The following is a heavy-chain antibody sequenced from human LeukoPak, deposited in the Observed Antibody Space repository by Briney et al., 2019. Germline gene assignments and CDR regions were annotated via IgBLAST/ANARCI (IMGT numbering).Heavy chain of an antibody. J-gene: IGHJ5*02. Sequence: SETLSLTCTVSGGSISSYYWSWMRQPPGNGLEWIGYIYYSGSTNYNPSPKSRVTISVDTSKNQFSLKLSSVTAADTAVYYCARVDGDWFDPWGQGTPVTVSS. D-gene: IGHD5-24*01. CDR2: IYYSGST. CDR1: GGSISSYY. CDR3: ARVDGDWFDP. V-gene: IGHV4-59*01.